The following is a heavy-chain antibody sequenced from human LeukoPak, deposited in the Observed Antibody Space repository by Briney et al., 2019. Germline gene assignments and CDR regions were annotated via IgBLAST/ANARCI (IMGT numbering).Heavy chain of an antibody. CDR1: GGSFSGYY. V-gene: IGHV4-34*01. Sequence: SETLSLTCAAYGGSFSGYYWSWIRQPPGKGLEWIGEINHSGSTNYNPSLKSRVTISVDTSKNQFSLKLSSVTAADTAVYYCARAPMVRGRTVFHYWGQGTLVTVSS. CDR2: INHSGST. D-gene: IGHD3-10*01. J-gene: IGHJ4*02. CDR3: ARAPMVRGRTVFHY.